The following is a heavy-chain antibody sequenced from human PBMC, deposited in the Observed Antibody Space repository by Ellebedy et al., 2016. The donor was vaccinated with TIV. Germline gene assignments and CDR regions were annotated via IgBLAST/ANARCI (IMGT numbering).Heavy chain of an antibody. V-gene: IGHV2-5*02. CDR1: GFSLRTSGVG. D-gene: IGHD3-10*01. Sequence: SGPTLVXPTQTLTLTCTFSGFSLRTSGVGVGWIRQPPGTALEWLALIYWDDDKRYSPSLKSRLTITKDTSKNQVVLTMTNMDPVDTATYYCAHSHYGSGSYTYYYYGMDVWGQGTTVTVSS. CDR3: AHSHYGSGSYTYYYYGMDV. J-gene: IGHJ6*02. CDR2: IYWDDDK.